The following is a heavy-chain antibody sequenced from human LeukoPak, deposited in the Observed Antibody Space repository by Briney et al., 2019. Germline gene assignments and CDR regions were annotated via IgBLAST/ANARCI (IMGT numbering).Heavy chain of an antibody. CDR2: ISSSGSTI. CDR3: AELGITMIGGV. CDR1: GGSFSGYY. Sequence: LSLTCAVYGGSFSGYYWSWIRQPPGKGLEWVSYISSSGSTIYYADSVKGRFTIPRDNAKNSLYLQMNSLRAEDTAVYYCAELGITMIGGVWGKGTTVTISS. D-gene: IGHD3-10*02. V-gene: IGHV3-11*04. J-gene: IGHJ6*04.